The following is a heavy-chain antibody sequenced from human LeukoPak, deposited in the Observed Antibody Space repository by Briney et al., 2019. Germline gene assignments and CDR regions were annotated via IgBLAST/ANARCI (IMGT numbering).Heavy chain of an antibody. V-gene: IGHV4-59*01. CDR1: GGSISDYY. D-gene: IGHD5-24*01. CDR2: IPYSGST. CDR3: TRDRRDGYNYVDY. Sequence: SETLSLTCTVSGGSISDYYWGWIRQPPGKGLEWIGYIPYSGSTDYNPSLKSRVTMSVDTSKNQFSLKLNSVTPADTAIYYCTRDRRDGYNYVDYWGQGTLVTVSS. J-gene: IGHJ4*02.